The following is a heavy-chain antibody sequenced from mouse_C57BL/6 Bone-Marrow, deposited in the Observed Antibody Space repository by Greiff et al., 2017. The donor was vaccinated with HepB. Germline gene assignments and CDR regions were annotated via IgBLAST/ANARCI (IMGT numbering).Heavy chain of an antibody. J-gene: IGHJ3*01. CDR2: ISSGGSYT. D-gene: IGHD1-1*01. CDR1: GFTFSSYG. Sequence: EVMLVVSGGDLVKPGGSLKLSCAASGFTFSSYGMSWVRQTPDKRLEWVATISSGGSYTYYPDSVKGRFTISRDNAKNTLYLQMSSLKSEDTAMYYCAWYYAWGQGTLVTVSA. V-gene: IGHV5-6*01. CDR3: AWYYA.